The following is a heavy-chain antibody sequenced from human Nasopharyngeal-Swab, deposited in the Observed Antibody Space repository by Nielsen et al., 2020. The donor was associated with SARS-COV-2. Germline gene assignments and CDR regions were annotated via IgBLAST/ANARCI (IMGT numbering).Heavy chain of an antibody. V-gene: IGHV2-70*01. CDR3: ARHHSGDCYSYYFDY. CDR1: GFSLSTSGMC. D-gene: IGHD2-21*01. J-gene: IGHJ4*02. CDR2: IDWDDDK. Sequence: SGPTLVKPTQTLTLTCTFSGFSLSTSGMCVSWIRQPPGKALEWLALIDWDDDKYYNTSLKTRPTISKDTSKNQVVLTMTNMDPVDTATYYCARHHSGDCYSYYFDYWGQGTLVTVSS.